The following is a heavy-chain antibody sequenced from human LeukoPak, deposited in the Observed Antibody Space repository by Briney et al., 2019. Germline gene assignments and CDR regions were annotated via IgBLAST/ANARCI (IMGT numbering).Heavy chain of an antibody. CDR3: ARLGTAMVTGDY. CDR1: GGSISSGGYY. J-gene: IGHJ4*02. Sequence: SETLSLTCTVSGGSISSGGYYWSWIRQPPGKGLEWIGYIYHSGSTYYNPSLKSRVTISVDRSKNQFSLKLSSVTAADTAVYYCARLGTAMVTGDYWGQGTLVTVSS. V-gene: IGHV4-30-2*01. D-gene: IGHD5-18*01. CDR2: IYHSGST.